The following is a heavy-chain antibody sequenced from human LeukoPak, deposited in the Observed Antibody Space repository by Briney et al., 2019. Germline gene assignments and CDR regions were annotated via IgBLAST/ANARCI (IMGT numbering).Heavy chain of an antibody. Sequence: GGSLRLSCAASGFTFDDYTMHWVRQAPGKGLQWVSLITWDGGSTFYADSVKGRFTISRDNSKNTLDLQMSSLRTEDTAVYYRANTRRAYSSGRDPLGIWGQGTMVTVSS. CDR3: ANTRRAYSSGRDPLGI. CDR2: ITWDGGST. J-gene: IGHJ3*02. V-gene: IGHV3-43*01. CDR1: GFTFDDYT. D-gene: IGHD6-19*01.